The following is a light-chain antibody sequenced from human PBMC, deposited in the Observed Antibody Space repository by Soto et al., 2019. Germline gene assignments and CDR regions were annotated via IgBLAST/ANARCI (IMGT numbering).Light chain of an antibody. CDR2: VNHVGTY. J-gene: IGLJ3*02. V-gene: IGLV4-69*01. CDR1: SGHTYSA. Sequence: QLVLTQSPSSSASLGASVKLTCTLSSGHTYSAIAWHQHQTERGPRYLMKVNHVGTYFKGDGIPACFSGSSSGAERYLTISSLQAEDEADYYCQTWDTGIRLFGGGTKRT. CDR3: QTWDTGIRL.